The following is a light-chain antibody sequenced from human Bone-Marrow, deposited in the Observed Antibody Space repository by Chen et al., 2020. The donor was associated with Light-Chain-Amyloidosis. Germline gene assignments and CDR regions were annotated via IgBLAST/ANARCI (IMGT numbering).Light chain of an antibody. V-gene: IGKV1-27*01. CDR2: VAH. J-gene: IGKJ1*01. CDR3: QKYNGAPRT. Sequence: DIQMTQAPSSLSAAVGDRVTITCRASPDISNYLAWYQQNPGKVPKLLIYVAHTLQSGVPSRFSDSRSGTDFTHTIIRVQPEDVATYCCQKYNGAPRTFGQGTKVDIK. CDR1: PDISNY.